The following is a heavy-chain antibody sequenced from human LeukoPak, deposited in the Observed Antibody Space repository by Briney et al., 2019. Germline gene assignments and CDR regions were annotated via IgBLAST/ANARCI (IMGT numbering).Heavy chain of an antibody. J-gene: IGHJ3*02. CDR3: ARAPRNQQSWLGFAFDI. D-gene: IGHD1-14*01. CDR1: GFTLSSYW. V-gene: IGHV3-7*01. Sequence: GGSLRLSCAASGFTLSSYWMSWVRQAPGKGLEWVANIKQDGSEKYYVDSVKGRFTISRDNAKNSLYLQMNSLRAEDTAVYYCARAPRNQQSWLGFAFDIWGQGTMVTVSS. CDR2: IKQDGSEK.